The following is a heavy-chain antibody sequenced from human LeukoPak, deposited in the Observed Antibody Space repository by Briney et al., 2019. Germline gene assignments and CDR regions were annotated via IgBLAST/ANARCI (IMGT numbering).Heavy chain of an antibody. J-gene: IGHJ3*02. CDR2: IYHSGST. CDR3: ARRGGLDAFDI. CDR1: GYSISSGYY. V-gene: IGHV4-38-2*02. D-gene: IGHD4-23*01. Sequence: RPSETLSLTCTVSGYSISSGYYWGWIRQPPGKGLEWIGSIYHSGSTYYNPSLKSRVTISVDTSKNQFSLKLSSVTAADTAVYYCARRGGLDAFDIWGQGTMVTVSS.